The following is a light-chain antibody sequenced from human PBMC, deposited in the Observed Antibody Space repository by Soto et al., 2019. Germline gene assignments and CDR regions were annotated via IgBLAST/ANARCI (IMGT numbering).Light chain of an antibody. Sequence: QSALTQPGSVSGSPGQSVTISCTGTSSDVGGYNYVSWYQQHPGKAPKLMIYDVSKRPSGVPDRFSGSKSGNTASLTISGLQAEDEADYYCCSYAGSYISEVFGTGTKVTVL. CDR2: DVS. CDR1: SSDVGGYNY. J-gene: IGLJ1*01. V-gene: IGLV2-11*01. CDR3: CSYAGSYISEV.